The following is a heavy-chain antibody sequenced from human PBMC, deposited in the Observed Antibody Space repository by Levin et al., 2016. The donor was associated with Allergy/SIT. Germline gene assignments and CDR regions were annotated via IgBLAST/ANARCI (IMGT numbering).Heavy chain of an antibody. D-gene: IGHD6-13*01. Sequence: SETLSLTCAVYGGSFSGYYWSWIRQPPGKGLEWIGEINHSGSTNYNPSLKSRVTISVDTSKNQFSLKLSSVTAADTAVYYCARRRGYSSSWYYFDYWGQGTLVTVSS. J-gene: IGHJ4*02. V-gene: IGHV4-34*01. CDR1: GGSFSGYY. CDR3: ARRRGYSSSWYYFDY. CDR2: INHSGST.